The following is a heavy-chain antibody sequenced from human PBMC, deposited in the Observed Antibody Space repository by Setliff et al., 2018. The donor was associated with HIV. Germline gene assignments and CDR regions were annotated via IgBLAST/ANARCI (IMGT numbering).Heavy chain of an antibody. Sequence: GGSLRLSCAANGFSFSSYAMSWVRQAPGKGLEWVSGIGGSGGSTYYADSVKGRFTISRDYSKNMVYLQMSSLRAEDSAVYYCAKSASWDLRGWLHWGQGTLVPVSS. V-gene: IGHV3-23*01. CDR1: GFSFSSYA. D-gene: IGHD6-19*01. CDR3: AKSASWDLRGWLH. J-gene: IGHJ4*02. CDR2: IGGSGGST.